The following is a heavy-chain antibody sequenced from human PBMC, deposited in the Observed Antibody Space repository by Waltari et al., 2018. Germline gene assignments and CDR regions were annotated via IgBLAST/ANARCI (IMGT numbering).Heavy chain of an antibody. D-gene: IGHD6-13*01. J-gene: IGHJ5*02. CDR1: GYSISSGYY. Sequence: QVQLQESGPGLVKPSETLSLTCAVSGYSISSGYYWGWLRQPPGKGLEWIGSIYHSGSTYYNPSLKSRVTISVDTSKNQFSLKLSSVTAADTAVYYCARLGGHSSSWYNWFDPWGQGTLVTVSS. CDR3: ARLGGHSSSWYNWFDP. CDR2: IYHSGST. V-gene: IGHV4-38-2*01.